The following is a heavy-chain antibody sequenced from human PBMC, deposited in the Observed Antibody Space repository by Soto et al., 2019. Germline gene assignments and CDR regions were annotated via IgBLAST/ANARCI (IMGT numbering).Heavy chain of an antibody. Sequence: QVQLVESGGGVVQPGRSLRLSCAASGFTFSSYGMHWVRQAPGKGLEWVAVISYDGSNKYYADSVKGRFTISRDNSKTTLYRQMDSLRAEDTGVYYCAKDGGAAADHGVFDYWGQGTLVTVSS. CDR3: AKDGGAAADHGVFDY. CDR1: GFTFSSYG. CDR2: ISYDGSNK. D-gene: IGHD6-13*01. J-gene: IGHJ4*02. V-gene: IGHV3-30*18.